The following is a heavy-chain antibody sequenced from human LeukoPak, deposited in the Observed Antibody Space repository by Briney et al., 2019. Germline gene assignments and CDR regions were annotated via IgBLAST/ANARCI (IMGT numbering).Heavy chain of an antibody. CDR1: GYTFTSYY. J-gene: IGHJ6*02. V-gene: IGHV1-46*01. D-gene: IGHD3-22*01. Sequence: ASVKVSCKASGYTFTSYYMHWVRQAPGQGLEWMGIINPSGGSTSYAQKFQGRVTMTRDTSTSTVYMELSRLRSDDTAVYYCATSYYYDSSDYYYGMDVWGQGTTVTVSS. CDR3: ATSYYYDSSDYYYGMDV. CDR2: INPSGGST.